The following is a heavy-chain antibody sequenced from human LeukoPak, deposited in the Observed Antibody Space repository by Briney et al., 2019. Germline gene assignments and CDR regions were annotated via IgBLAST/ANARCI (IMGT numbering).Heavy chain of an antibody. CDR2: IYYSGST. D-gene: IGHD6-19*01. CDR1: GGSISSYY. V-gene: IGHV4-59*08. CDR3: ARVYSSGWYNLLDY. Sequence: TSETLSLTCTVSGGSISSYYWSWIRQPPGKGLEWIGYIYYSGSTTYNPSLKSRVTISVDTSKNQFSLKLSSVTAADTAVYYCARVYSSGWYNLLDYWGQGTLVTVSS. J-gene: IGHJ4*02.